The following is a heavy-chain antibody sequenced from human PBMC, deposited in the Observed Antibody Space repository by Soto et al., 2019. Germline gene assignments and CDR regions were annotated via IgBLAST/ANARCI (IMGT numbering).Heavy chain of an antibody. CDR2: ISGSGGST. J-gene: IGHJ6*03. CDR1: GFTFSSYA. Sequence: GGSLRLSCAASGFTFSSYAMSWVRQAPGKGLEWVSAISGSGGSTYYADSVKGRFTISRDNSKNTLYLQMNSLRAEDTVVYYCAKDASIAARPRYYYYYYMDVWGKGTTVTVSS. V-gene: IGHV3-23*01. CDR3: AKDASIAARPRYYYYYYMDV. D-gene: IGHD6-6*01.